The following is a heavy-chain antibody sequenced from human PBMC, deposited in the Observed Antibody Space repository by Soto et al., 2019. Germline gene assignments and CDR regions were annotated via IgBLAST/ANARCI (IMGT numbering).Heavy chain of an antibody. CDR1: GYTFSNYG. J-gene: IGHJ4*02. V-gene: IGHV1-18*04. CDR3: ARRSGTTIFDF. CDR2: IRVYRGHT. Sequence: QVQLVQSGAEVKKSGASVKVSCKASGYTFSNYGISWVRQAAGQGLEWMGWIRVYRGHTHYGQNFRGRVTMTADTSTTTAYMDPSNLTSDDTAVYFCARRSGTTIFDFWGPGTLVTVSS. D-gene: IGHD1-1*01.